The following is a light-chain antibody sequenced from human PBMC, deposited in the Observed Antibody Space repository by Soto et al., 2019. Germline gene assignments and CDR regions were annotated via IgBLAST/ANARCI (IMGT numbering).Light chain of an antibody. CDR1: QSVSNNY. CDR3: QQYGSSGT. V-gene: IGKV3-20*01. J-gene: IGKJ1*01. CDR2: GAS. Sequence: EIVLKQSPGTLSLSPWERATLTCWASQSVSNNYLAWYQQKPGQAPRLLIYGASNRATGIPDRFSGSGSGTDFTLTISRLEPEDFAVYYCQQYGSSGTFGQGTKVDIK.